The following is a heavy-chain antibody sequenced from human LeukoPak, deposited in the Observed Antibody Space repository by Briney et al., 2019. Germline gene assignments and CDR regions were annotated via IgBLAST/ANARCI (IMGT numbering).Heavy chain of an antibody. CDR3: ARGDYGSNYYYFDY. V-gene: IGHV4-31*03. D-gene: IGHD4/OR15-4a*01. J-gene: IGHJ4*02. Sequence: KPSETLSLTCTVSGGSISSGGYYWSWIRQHPGKGLEWIGCIYYSGSTYYNPSLKSRVTISVDTSKNQFSLKLSSVTAADTAVYYCARGDYGSNYYYFDYWGQGTLVTVSS. CDR2: IYYSGST. CDR1: GGSISSGGYY.